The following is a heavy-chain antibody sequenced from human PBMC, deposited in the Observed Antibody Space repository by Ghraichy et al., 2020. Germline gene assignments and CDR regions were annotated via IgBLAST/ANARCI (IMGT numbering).Heavy chain of an antibody. CDR1: GYIFTEYG. Sequence: ASVKVSCRSSGYIFTEYGINWVRQAPGQGLEWMGWISIHDGITNYAQKFQGRVSMTTEPSTSTAHLELRSLRSDDTGVYYCARNYTVTRNSFNHYAMDVWGQGTTVTVSS. J-gene: IGHJ6*02. V-gene: IGHV1-18*01. CDR3: ARNYTVTRNSFNHYAMDV. CDR2: ISIHDGIT. D-gene: IGHD4-17*01.